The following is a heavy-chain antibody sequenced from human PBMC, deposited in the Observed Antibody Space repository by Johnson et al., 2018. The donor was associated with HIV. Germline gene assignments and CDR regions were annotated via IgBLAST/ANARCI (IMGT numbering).Heavy chain of an antibody. Sequence: EVQLVESGGGVVRPGGSLRLSCAASGITFDDYGMSWVRQTPGKGLEWVSGINWSGGSTGYADSVMGRFSISRDNAKNSLYLQMNSLRAEDTAVYYCAKGIYDFWGGYLLDAFDMWGQGTMVTVSS. CDR3: AKGIYDFWGGYLLDAFDM. CDR1: GITFDDYG. CDR2: INWSGGST. J-gene: IGHJ3*02. V-gene: IGHV3-20*04. D-gene: IGHD3-3*01.